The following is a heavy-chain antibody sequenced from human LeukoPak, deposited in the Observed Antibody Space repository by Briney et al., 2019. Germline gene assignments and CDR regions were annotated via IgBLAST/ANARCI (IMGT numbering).Heavy chain of an antibody. J-gene: IGHJ3*02. CDR3: ARSPESSGYYWDAFDI. Sequence: SETLSLTCTVSGGSISSHYWSWIRQPPGKGLEWIGYIYYSGSTNYNPSLKSRVTISVDTSKNQFSLKLSSVTAADTAVYYCARSPESSGYYWDAFDIWGQGTMVTVSS. D-gene: IGHD3-22*01. CDR2: IYYSGST. V-gene: IGHV4-59*11. CDR1: GGSISSHY.